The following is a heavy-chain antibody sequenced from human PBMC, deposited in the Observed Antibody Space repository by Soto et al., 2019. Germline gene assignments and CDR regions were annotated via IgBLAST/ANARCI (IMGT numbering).Heavy chain of an antibody. CDR1: GFTFSSYG. J-gene: IGHJ4*02. Sequence: QVQLVESGGGVVQPGRSLRLSCEASGFTFSSYGMHWVRQAPGKGLEWVAVISYDGSNKYYADSVKGRFTISRDNSKKTQYLQMNSLRAEDTAVYYCAKDLGAAAGTRQDFDYWGQGTLVTV. CDR2: ISYDGSNK. D-gene: IGHD6-13*01. CDR3: AKDLGAAAGTRQDFDY. V-gene: IGHV3-30*18.